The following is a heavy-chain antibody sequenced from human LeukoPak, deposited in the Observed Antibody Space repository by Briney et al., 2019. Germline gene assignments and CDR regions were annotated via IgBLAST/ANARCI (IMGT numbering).Heavy chain of an antibody. CDR2: IYYSGST. J-gene: IGHJ5*02. V-gene: IGHV4-59*01. Sequence: SETLSLTCTVSGGSISSYYWSWIRQPPGKGLEWIGYIYYSGSTNYNPSLKSRVTISVDTSKNQSSLKLSSVTAADTAVYYRAREVYYDFWSGYSSNWFDPWGQGTLVTVSS. CDR3: AREVYYDFWSGYSSNWFDP. D-gene: IGHD3-3*01. CDR1: GGSISSYY.